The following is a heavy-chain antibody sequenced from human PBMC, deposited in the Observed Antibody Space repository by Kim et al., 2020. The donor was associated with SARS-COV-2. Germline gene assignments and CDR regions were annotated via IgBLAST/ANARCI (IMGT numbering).Heavy chain of an antibody. CDR2: ISAGAFST. CDR3: ARGGVVSGARPYYFDY. CDR1: GFTFNNHA. D-gene: IGHD3-22*01. J-gene: IGHJ4*02. Sequence: GGSLRLSCVVSGFTFNNHAMSWVRQAPGKGLEWVSGISAGAFSTYHADSVKGRFTISRDNSNNTLYLQMNSLRAEDMAVYYCARGGVVSGARPYYFDYWGRGTLVTVSS. V-gene: IGHV3-23*01.